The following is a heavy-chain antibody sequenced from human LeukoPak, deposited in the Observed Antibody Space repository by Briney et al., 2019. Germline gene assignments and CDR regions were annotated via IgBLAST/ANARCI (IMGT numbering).Heavy chain of an antibody. Sequence: QSGGSLRLSCAASGFTFSSYAMSWVRQAPGKGLEWVSAISGSGGSTYYADSVKGRFTISRGNSKNTLYLQMNSLRAEDTAVYYCAKDLGIMLPPYYFDYWGQGTLVTVSS. D-gene: IGHD3-16*01. V-gene: IGHV3-23*01. J-gene: IGHJ4*02. CDR2: ISGSGGST. CDR1: GFTFSSYA. CDR3: AKDLGIMLPPYYFDY.